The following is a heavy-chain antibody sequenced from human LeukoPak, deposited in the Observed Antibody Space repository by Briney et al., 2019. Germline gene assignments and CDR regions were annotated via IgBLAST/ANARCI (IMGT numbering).Heavy chain of an antibody. J-gene: IGHJ4*02. V-gene: IGHV4-61*02. Sequence: PSQTLSLTCTVSGGSISSGSYYWSWIRQPAGKGLEWIGRIYTSGSTNYNPSLKSRVTISVDTSKNQFSLKLSSVTAADTAVYYCAREEWDRLHSLDYWGQGTLVTVSS. D-gene: IGHD1-26*01. CDR1: GGSISSGSYY. CDR3: AREEWDRLHSLDY. CDR2: IYTSGST.